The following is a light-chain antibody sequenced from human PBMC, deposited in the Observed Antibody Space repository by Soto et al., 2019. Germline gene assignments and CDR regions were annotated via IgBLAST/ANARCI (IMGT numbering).Light chain of an antibody. J-gene: IGLJ2*01. V-gene: IGLV2-14*03. Sequence: QSALTQPASVSGSPGQSITISCTGTSSDVDVYNYVSWYQHHPGKAPKLMIYDVSNRPSGVSNRFSGSKSGNTASLTISGLQAEDEADYYCSSYTSSVVVFGGGTKVTVL. CDR1: SSDVDVYNY. CDR3: SSYTSSVVV. CDR2: DVS.